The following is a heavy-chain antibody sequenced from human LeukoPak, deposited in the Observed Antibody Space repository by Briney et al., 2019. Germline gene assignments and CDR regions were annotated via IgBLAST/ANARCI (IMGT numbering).Heavy chain of an antibody. CDR2: INSDGGTT. CDR3: ARENCGSTSCYWGFDY. J-gene: IGHJ4*02. V-gene: IGHV3-74*01. CDR1: GFTLSSYW. Sequence: PGGSLRLSCAASGFTLSSYWIHWVRQAPGKGLVWVSRINSDGGTTTYADSVKGRFTISRDNAKNTLYLQMSSLRVEDTAMYYCARENCGSTSCYWGFDYWGLGTLVTVSS. D-gene: IGHD2-2*01.